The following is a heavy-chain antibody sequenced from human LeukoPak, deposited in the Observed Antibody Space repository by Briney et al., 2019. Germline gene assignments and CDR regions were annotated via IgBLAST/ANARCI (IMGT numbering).Heavy chain of an antibody. V-gene: IGHV4-39*01. CDR2: IYYHENT. CDR1: GVSISSSNSY. CDR3: ARRAYIAAYWKHFDY. Sequence: SETLSLTCTVSGVSISSSNSYWGWIRQAPGKGLEWIGSIYYHENTYYNSSLKSRVTISVDTSKNQFSLKLNSVTAADTAVYFCARRAYIAAYWKHFDYWGQGTLVTVSS. D-gene: IGHD1-1*01. J-gene: IGHJ4*02.